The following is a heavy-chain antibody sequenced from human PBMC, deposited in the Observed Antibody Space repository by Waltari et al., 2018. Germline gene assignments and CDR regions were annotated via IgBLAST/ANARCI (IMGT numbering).Heavy chain of an antibody. CDR3: ARDYYDILTGYVANDY. Sequence: QVQLQESGPGLVKTSETLSLNCTVSGGSITSDHWSWIRQPAGKGLEWIGRIYSSGSTKYNPSLKSRVTMSADTSKNQFSLKLTSVTAADTAVYYCARDYYDILTGYVANDYWGQGTLVTVSS. D-gene: IGHD3-9*01. V-gene: IGHV4-4*07. CDR1: GGSITSDH. J-gene: IGHJ1*01. CDR2: IYSSGST.